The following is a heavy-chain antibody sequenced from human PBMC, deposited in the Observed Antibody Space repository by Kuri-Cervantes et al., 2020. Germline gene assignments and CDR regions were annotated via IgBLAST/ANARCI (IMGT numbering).Heavy chain of an antibody. CDR3: ARGAHHDVLSGYWSRGGYTMDV. CDR1: GYTFKNDA. V-gene: IGHV1-18*01. J-gene: IGHJ6*02. D-gene: IGHD3-3*01. Sequence: ASVKVSCRAPGYTFKNDAISWVRQAPGQGLEWVGWSSRYNGNTDSAQSLQGRVTMTFETVTATAYMELRSLRSDDTAVYYCARGAHHDVLSGYWSRGGYTMDVWGQGTTVTVSS. CDR2: SSRYNGNT.